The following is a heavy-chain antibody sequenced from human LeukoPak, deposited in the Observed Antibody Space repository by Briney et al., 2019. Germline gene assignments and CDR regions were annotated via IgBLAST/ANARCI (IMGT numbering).Heavy chain of an antibody. Sequence: GGSLRLSCGVSGFIFSDYWMNWVRQAPGKGLEWVASVKQDGGEKSYVDSVKGRFTISRDNAKNSLYLQMSSLRAEDTAVYYCARDGTAAGLYFDLWGQGTPVTVSS. CDR2: VKQDGGEK. J-gene: IGHJ4*01. V-gene: IGHV3-7*01. D-gene: IGHD6-13*01. CDR1: GFIFSDYW. CDR3: ARDGTAAGLYFDL.